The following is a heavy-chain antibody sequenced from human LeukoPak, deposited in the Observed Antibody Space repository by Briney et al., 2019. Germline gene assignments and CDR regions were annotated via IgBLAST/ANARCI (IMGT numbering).Heavy chain of an antibody. V-gene: IGHV3-23*01. CDR2: ISGSGGST. Sequence: GGSLRLSCAASGLTFSNYAMSWVRQAPGKGLEWVPGISGSGGSTYYADSVKGRFTISRDNSKNTLYLQMNSLTDEDTAVYYCAKKWGVGTTTLDYFDYWGQGTLVTVSS. CDR1: GLTFSNYA. CDR3: AKKWGVGTTTLDYFDY. J-gene: IGHJ4*02. D-gene: IGHD1-26*01.